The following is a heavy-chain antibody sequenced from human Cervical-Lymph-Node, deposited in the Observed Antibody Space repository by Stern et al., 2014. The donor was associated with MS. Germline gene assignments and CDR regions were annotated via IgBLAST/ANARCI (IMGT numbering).Heavy chain of an antibody. CDR3: ARAGIAAAGSFDY. Sequence: VQLVESGAEVKKPGASVKVSCKASGYTFTVYYMHWVRQAPGQGLEWMGWINPNSGGTNYAQKFQGWVTMTRDTSISTAYMELSRLRSDDTAVYYCARAGIAAAGSFDYWGQGTLVTVSS. V-gene: IGHV1-2*04. CDR2: INPNSGGT. CDR1: GYTFTVYY. J-gene: IGHJ4*02. D-gene: IGHD6-13*01.